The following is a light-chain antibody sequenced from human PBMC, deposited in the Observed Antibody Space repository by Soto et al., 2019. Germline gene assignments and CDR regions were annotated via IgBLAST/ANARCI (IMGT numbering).Light chain of an antibody. J-gene: IGKJ1*01. Sequence: EIVMTQSPATLSVSPGDRATLSCRASQSVSTNLAWYQQKPGQAPRLLIYGASTRATGVPARFSGSGSGTEFTLSISSLQSEDFALYYFPQYKRGPPRTFGQGTKVETK. CDR2: GAS. CDR3: PQYKRGPPRT. V-gene: IGKV3-15*01. CDR1: QSVSTN.